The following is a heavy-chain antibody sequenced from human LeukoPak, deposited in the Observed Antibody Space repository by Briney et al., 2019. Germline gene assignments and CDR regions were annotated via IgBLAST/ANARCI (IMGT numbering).Heavy chain of an antibody. J-gene: IGHJ4*02. V-gene: IGHV4-39*07. CDR1: GGSISSSSYY. CDR3: ARDLLYSSGWDAPAPSDY. Sequence: SQTLSLTCTVSGGSISSSSYYWGWIRQPPGKGLEWIGSIYYSGSTYYNPSLKSRVTISVDTSKNQFSLKLSSVTAADTAVYYCARDLLYSSGWDAPAPSDYWGQGTLVTVSS. D-gene: IGHD6-25*01. CDR2: IYYSGST.